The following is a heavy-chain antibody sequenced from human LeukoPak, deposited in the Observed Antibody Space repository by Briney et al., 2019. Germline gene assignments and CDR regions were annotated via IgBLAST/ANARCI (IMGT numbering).Heavy chain of an antibody. CDR1: GGTFSSYA. Sequence: SVKVSCKASGGTFSSYAISWVRQAPGQGLEWMGGIIPIFGTANYAQKFQGRVTITTDESTTTAYMELSSLRSEDTAVYYCASTAILWNDVRAGFDYWGQGTLVTVSS. CDR2: IIPIFGTA. D-gene: IGHD1-1*01. CDR3: ASTAILWNDVRAGFDY. J-gene: IGHJ4*02. V-gene: IGHV1-69*05.